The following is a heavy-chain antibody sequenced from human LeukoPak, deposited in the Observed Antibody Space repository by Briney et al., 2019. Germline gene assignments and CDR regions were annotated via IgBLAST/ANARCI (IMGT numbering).Heavy chain of an antibody. CDR3: ARDSNSSSWYSFDY. CDR2: ISSSGSTI. V-gene: IGHV3-11*01. Sequence: GGSLRLSCAASGFTFSDYYMSWIRQAPGKGLEWVSYISSSGSTIYYADSVKDRFTISRDNAKNSLYLQMNSLRAEDTAVYYCARDSNSSSWYSFDYWGQGTLVTVSS. D-gene: IGHD6-13*01. J-gene: IGHJ4*02. CDR1: GFTFSDYY.